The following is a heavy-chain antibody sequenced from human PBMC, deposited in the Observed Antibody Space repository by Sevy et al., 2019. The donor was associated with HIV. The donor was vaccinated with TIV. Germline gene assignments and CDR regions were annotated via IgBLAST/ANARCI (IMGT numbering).Heavy chain of an antibody. Sequence: GGSLRLSCTASGFTFGDYYMSWIRQAPGKGLEWVSYISSSGSTIYYADSVKGRFTISRDNAKNSLYLQMNSLRAEDTAVYYCARDLYYGSGSNAYDIWGQGTMVTVSS. CDR3: ARDLYYGSGSNAYDI. J-gene: IGHJ3*02. CDR2: ISSSGSTI. CDR1: GFTFGDYY. V-gene: IGHV3-11*01. D-gene: IGHD3-10*01.